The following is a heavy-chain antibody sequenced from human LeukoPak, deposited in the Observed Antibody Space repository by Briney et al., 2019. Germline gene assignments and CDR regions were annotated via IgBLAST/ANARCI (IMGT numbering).Heavy chain of an antibody. V-gene: IGHV4-30-2*01. CDR1: GGSISSGGYS. CDR2: IYHSGST. D-gene: IGHD6-6*01. J-gene: IGHJ4*02. Sequence: PSETLSLTCAVSGGSISSGGYSWSWIRQPPGKGLEWIGYIYHSGSTYYNPSLKSRVTISVDRSKNQFSLKLSSVTAADTAVYYCARGRVYSSSLDYWSQGTLVTVSS. CDR3: ARGRVYSSSLDY.